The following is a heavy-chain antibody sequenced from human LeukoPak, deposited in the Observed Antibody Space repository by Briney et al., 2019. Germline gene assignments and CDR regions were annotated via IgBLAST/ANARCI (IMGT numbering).Heavy chain of an antibody. J-gene: IGHJ4*02. Sequence: SETLSLTCTVSGGSISSGDYYWSWIRQPPGKGLEWIGYIYYSGSTYYNPSLKSRVTISVDTSKNQFSLKLSSGTAADTAVYYCARVPYYYGSGSYPNWGQGTLVTVSS. CDR1: GGSISSGDYY. CDR3: ARVPYYYGSGSYPN. CDR2: IYYSGST. D-gene: IGHD3-10*01. V-gene: IGHV4-30-4*01.